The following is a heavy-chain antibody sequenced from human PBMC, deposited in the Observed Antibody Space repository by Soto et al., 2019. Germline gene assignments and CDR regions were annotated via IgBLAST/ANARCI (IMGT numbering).Heavy chain of an antibody. CDR3: ARHTSGFASLYGSGLRLGAFDI. J-gene: IGHJ3*02. CDR1: GGSISSYY. V-gene: IGHV4-59*08. CDR2: IYYSGST. Sequence: SETLSLTCTVSGGSISSYYWSWIRQPPGKGLEWIGYIYYSGSTNYNPSLKSRVTISVDTSKNQFSLKLSSVTAADTAVYYCARHTSGFASLYGSGLRLGAFDIWGQGTMVTVSS. D-gene: IGHD3-10*01.